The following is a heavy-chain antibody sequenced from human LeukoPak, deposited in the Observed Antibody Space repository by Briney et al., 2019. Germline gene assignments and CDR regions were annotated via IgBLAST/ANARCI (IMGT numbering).Heavy chain of an antibody. CDR1: GFTFSSYS. Sequence: GGSLRLSCAASGFTFSSYSMNWVRQAPGKGLEWVSSISSSSGYIYYADSVKGRFTISRDNAKNSLYLQMNSLRAEDTAVYYCARDFCSSTSCYFDYYYYGMDVWGQGTTVTVSS. J-gene: IGHJ6*02. CDR2: ISSSSGYI. CDR3: ARDFCSSTSCYFDYYYYGMDV. D-gene: IGHD2-2*01. V-gene: IGHV3-21*01.